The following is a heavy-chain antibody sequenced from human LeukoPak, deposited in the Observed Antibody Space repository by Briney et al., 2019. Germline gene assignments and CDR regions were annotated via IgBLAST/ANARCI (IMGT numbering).Heavy chain of an antibody. CDR2: INPSGGST. CDR1: GYTFTSYY. V-gene: IGHV1-46*01. J-gene: IGHJ4*02. CDR3: ARDPSDGGKTLPADY. D-gene: IGHD4-23*01. Sequence: ASVKVSCKASGYTFTSYYMHWVRQAPGQGLEWMGIINPSGGSTSYAQKFQGRVTMTRDTSTSTVYMELSSLRSEDTAVYYCARDPSDGGKTLPADYWGQGTLVTVSS.